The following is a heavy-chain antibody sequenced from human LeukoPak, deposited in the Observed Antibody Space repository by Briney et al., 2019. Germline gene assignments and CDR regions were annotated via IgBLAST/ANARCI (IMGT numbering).Heavy chain of an antibody. CDR1: GFTFSSYA. CDR3: AREGLTTTPNNAFDI. J-gene: IGHJ3*02. Sequence: PGGSLRLSCAASGFTFSSYAMSWVRQAPGKGLEWVSAISDSAGSTYYADSVKGRFTISRDNSKNTLYLQMNSLRAEDTALYFCAREGLTTTPNNAFDIWGQGTMVTVSS. CDR2: ISDSAGST. V-gene: IGHV3-23*01. D-gene: IGHD4-11*01.